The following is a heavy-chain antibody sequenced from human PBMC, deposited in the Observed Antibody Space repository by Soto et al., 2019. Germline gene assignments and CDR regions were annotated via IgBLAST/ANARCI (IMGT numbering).Heavy chain of an antibody. CDR3: ARVEGIQLWFDY. V-gene: IGHV4-61*01. Sequence: QVQLQESGPGLVKPSETLSLTCTVSGGSVSSGSYYWSWIRQPPGKGLEWIGYIYYSGSTNYNPSLKRRVTISVDTSKNQFSLKLSSVTAADTAVYYCARVEGIQLWFDYWGQGTLVTVSS. D-gene: IGHD5-18*01. CDR2: IYYSGST. J-gene: IGHJ4*02. CDR1: GGSVSSGSYY.